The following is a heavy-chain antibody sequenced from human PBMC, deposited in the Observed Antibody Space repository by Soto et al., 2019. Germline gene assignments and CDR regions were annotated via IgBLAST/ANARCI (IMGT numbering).Heavy chain of an antibody. CDR1: GFTFSAFG. J-gene: IGHJ6*02. Sequence: PGGSLRLSCAASGFTFSAFGMHWVRQAPGKGLEWVAVISYDGSNKYYADSVKGRFTISRDNSKNTMYLQMNSLRPEDTAGYYCAKDKRRGHYYYGMDAWGQGTTVTVS. V-gene: IGHV3-30*18. CDR2: ISYDGSNK. CDR3: AKDKRRGHYYYGMDA.